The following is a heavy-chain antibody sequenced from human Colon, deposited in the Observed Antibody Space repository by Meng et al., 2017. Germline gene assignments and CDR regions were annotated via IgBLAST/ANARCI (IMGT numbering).Heavy chain of an antibody. CDR1: GGSFSGYY. CDR3: ARRVRGVISWFDP. CDR2: INHSGST. V-gene: IGHV4-34*01. Sequence: QGPLPQWGAGLLKPSETLAPTCAVDGGSFSGYYWGWIRQPPGKGLEWIGEINHSGSTNYNPSLKSRVTISVDTSKNQFSLKLSSVTAADTAVYYCARRVRGVISWFDPWGQGTLVTVS. D-gene: IGHD3-10*01. J-gene: IGHJ5*02.